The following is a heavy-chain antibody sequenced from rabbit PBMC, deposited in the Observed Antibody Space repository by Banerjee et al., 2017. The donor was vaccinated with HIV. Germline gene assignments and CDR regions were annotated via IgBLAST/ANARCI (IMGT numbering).Heavy chain of an antibody. CDR1: GFSFSSGYD. D-gene: IGHD8-1*01. CDR2: IYSGNSKT. CDR3: ARDAGRGDYIDGVFNL. Sequence: QQLVESGGGLVKPGAALTLTCKASGFSFSSGYDMCWVRQAPGKGLEWIACIYSGNSKTYYASWAKGRFTISKTSSTTVTLQMTSLTVAATATYFCARDAGRGDYIDGVFNLWGPGTLVTVS. V-gene: IGHV1S40*01. J-gene: IGHJ4*01.